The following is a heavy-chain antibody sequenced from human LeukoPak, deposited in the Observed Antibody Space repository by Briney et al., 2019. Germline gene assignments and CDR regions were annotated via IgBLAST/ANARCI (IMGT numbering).Heavy chain of an antibody. CDR3: AGTVATIAGYYYGMDV. V-gene: IGHV1-69*04. D-gene: IGHD5-12*01. J-gene: IGHJ6*02. CDR2: IIPILGIA. CDR1: GGTFSSYA. Sequence: ASVKVSCKASGGTFSSYAISWVRQAPGQGLEWMGRIIPILGIANYVQKFQGRVTITADKSTSTAYMELSSLRSEDTAVYYCAGTVATIAGYYYGMDVWGQGTTVTVSS.